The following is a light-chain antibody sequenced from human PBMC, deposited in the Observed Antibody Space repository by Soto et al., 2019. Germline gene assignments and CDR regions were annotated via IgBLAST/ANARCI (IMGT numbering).Light chain of an antibody. CDR1: QSVSSSY. J-gene: IGKJ5*01. CDR2: GAS. Sequence: EIVLTQSPGTLSLSPGERATLSCRASQSVSSSYLAWYQQKPGQAPRLLIYGASSRATGIPDRFSGSGSGTEFTLTISRLEPEDFAVYYCQQYGSSSTFGQGTRLAIK. V-gene: IGKV3-20*01. CDR3: QQYGSSST.